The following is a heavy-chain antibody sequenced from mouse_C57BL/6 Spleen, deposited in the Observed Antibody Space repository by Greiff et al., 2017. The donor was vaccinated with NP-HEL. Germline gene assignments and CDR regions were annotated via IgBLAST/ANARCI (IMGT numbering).Heavy chain of an antibody. CDR3: ARSAITTVVASFDY. Sequence: VQLQQSGAELVKPGASVKISCKASGYAFSSYWMNWVKQRPGKGLEWIGQIYPGDGDTNYNGKFKGKATLTADKSSCTAYMQLSSLTSEDSAVYFCARSAITTVVASFDYWGQGTTLTVSS. V-gene: IGHV1-80*01. CDR1: GYAFSSYW. J-gene: IGHJ2*01. CDR2: IYPGDGDT. D-gene: IGHD1-1*01.